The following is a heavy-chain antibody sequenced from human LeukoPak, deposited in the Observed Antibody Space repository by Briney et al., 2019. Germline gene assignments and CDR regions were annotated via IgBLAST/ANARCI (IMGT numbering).Heavy chain of an antibody. V-gene: IGHV3-23*01. CDR3: AKDLGTMIVVVITTGHYFDY. D-gene: IGHD3-22*01. J-gene: IGHJ4*02. CDR1: GFTFSSYA. Sequence: GGSLRLSCAASGFTFSSYAMSLVRQAPGNLLHWVSAIRGSGGSTYYADSVKGRFTISRDNSKNTLYLQMNSQRAEDTAVYYCAKDLGTMIVVVITTGHYFDYWGQGTLVTVSS. CDR2: IRGSGGST.